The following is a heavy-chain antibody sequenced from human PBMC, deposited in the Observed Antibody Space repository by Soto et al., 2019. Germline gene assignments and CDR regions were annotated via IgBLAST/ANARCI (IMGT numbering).Heavy chain of an antibody. D-gene: IGHD6-19*01. J-gene: IGHJ4*02. V-gene: IGHV3-23*01. CDR3: AKEYEYSSGWERIDY. CDR2: ISGSGGST. CDR1: GFTFSSYA. Sequence: EVPLLESGGGLVQPGGSLRLSCAASGFTFSSYAMSWVRQAPGKGLEWVSAISGSGGSTYYADSVKGRFTISRDNSKNTLYLQMHSLRAEDTAVYYCAKEYEYSSGWERIDYWGQGPLVTVSS.